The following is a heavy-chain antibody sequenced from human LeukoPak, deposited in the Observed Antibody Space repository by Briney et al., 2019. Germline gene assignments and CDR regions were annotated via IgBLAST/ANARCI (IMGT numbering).Heavy chain of an antibody. CDR1: GFTVSSNY. CDR3: AKDLRGNGYYFDY. CDR2: IYSGGST. V-gene: IGHV3-53*01. Sequence: GGSLRLSCAASGFTVSSNYMSWVRQAPGKGLEWVSVIYSGGSTYYADSVKGRFTISRDNSKNTLYLQMNSLRAEDTAVYYCAKDLRGNGYYFDYWGQGTLVTVSS. D-gene: IGHD1-1*01. J-gene: IGHJ4*02.